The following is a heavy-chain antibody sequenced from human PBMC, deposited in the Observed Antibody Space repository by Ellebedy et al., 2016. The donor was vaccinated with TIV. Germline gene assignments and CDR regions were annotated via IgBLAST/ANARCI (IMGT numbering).Heavy chain of an antibody. CDR3: ARQFDQPAR. D-gene: IGHD3-9*01. CDR1: GFTFSSYW. J-gene: IGHJ4*02. Sequence: PGGSLRLSFAASGFTFSSYWMHLFRQTPGKGLEWVSRINSDGRTINYADSVRGRFTISRDNAKNTVFLEMNSMRVDDTAVYYCARQFDQPARWGQGTLVTVSS. CDR2: INSDGRTI. V-gene: IGHV3-74*01.